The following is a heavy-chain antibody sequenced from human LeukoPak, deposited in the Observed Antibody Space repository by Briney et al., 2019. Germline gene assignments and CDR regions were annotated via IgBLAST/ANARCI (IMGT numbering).Heavy chain of an antibody. CDR1: GYTFTSYG. D-gene: IGHD5-12*01. J-gene: IGHJ4*02. V-gene: IGHV1-2*02. CDR3: ARDIVATILPTYDY. Sequence: GASVKVSCKASGYTFTSYGISWVRQAPGQGLEWMGWINPNSGGTNYAQKFQGRVTMTRDTSISTAYMELSRLRSDDTAVYYCARDIVATILPTYDYWGQGTLVTVSS. CDR2: INPNSGGT.